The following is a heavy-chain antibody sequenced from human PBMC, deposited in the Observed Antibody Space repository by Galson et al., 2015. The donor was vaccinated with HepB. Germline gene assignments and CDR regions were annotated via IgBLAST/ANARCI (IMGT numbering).Heavy chain of an antibody. J-gene: IGHJ5*02. CDR1: GFTFGDYA. CDR3: TLDIYYYGSGSYLAHWFDP. V-gene: IGHV3-49*04. CDR2: IRSKAYGGTT. Sequence: SLRLSCAASGFTFGDYAMSWVRQAPGKGLEWVGFIRSKAYGGTTEYAASVKGRFTISRDGSKSIAYLQMNSLKTEDTAVYYCTLDIYYYGSGSYLAHWFDPWGQGTLVTVSS. D-gene: IGHD3-10*01.